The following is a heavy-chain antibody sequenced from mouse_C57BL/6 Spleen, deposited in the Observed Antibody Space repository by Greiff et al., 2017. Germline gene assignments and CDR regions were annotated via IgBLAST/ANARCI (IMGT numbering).Heavy chain of an antibody. CDR2: IDPETGGT. CDR3: TRPFYYAMDD. J-gene: IGHJ4*01. Sequence: QVQLKQSGAELVRPGASVTLSCKASGYTFTDYEMHWVKQTPVHGLEWIGAIDPETGGTAYNQKFKGKAILTADKSSSTAYMELRSLTSEDSAVYYCTRPFYYAMDDWGQGTSVTVSS. V-gene: IGHV1-15*01. CDR1: GYTFTDYE.